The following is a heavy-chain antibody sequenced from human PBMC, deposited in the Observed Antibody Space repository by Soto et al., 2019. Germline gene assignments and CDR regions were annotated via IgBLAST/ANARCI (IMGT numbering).Heavy chain of an antibody. CDR1: GFAFSQYG. Sequence: GGSLRLSCTASGFAFSQYGMNWVRQAPGKGLEWVSSIRSFDYRTNYADSVKGRFTISRDNSKSTLSLQMNSLRAEDTAVYYCAKDVESGSYEAFDYSGPGTLLTVST. J-gene: IGHJ4*02. CDR3: AKDVESGSYEAFDY. D-gene: IGHD6-19*01. V-gene: IGHV3-23*01. CDR2: IRSFDYRT.